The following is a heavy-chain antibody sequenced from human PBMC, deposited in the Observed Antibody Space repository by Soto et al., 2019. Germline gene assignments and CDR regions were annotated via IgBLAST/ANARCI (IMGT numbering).Heavy chain of an antibody. D-gene: IGHD3-3*01. Sequence: GASVKVSCKASGYTFTDYYMHWVRQAPGQRLEWIGWIVVGSGNTNYAQKFQERVTISVDTSKNQFSLKLSSVTAADTAVYFCAKTGFWSSFRMADYWGQGTLVTVSS. CDR3: AKTGFWSSFRMADY. CDR1: GYTFTDYY. CDR2: IVVGSGNT. J-gene: IGHJ4*02. V-gene: IGHV1-58*02.